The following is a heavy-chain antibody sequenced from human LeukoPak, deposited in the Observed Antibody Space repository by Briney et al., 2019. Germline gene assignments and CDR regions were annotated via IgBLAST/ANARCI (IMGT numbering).Heavy chain of an antibody. V-gene: IGHV3-48*01. J-gene: IGHJ4*02. CDR3: ARLAAALDY. D-gene: IGHD6-13*01. Sequence: GGSLRLSCAASGFTFSSYSMNWARQAPGKGLEWVSYISSSSSTIYYADSVKGRFTISRDNAKNSLYLQMNSLRAEDTAVYYCARLAAALDYWGQGTLVTVSS. CDR1: GFTFSSYS. CDR2: ISSSSSTI.